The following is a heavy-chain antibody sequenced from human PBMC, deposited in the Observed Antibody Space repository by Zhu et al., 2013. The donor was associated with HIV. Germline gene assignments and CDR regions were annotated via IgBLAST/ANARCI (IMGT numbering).Heavy chain of an antibody. CDR2: IYHSGST. Sequence: QVQLQESGSGLVKPSQTLSLTCAVSGGSISSGGYSWSWIRQPPGKGLEWIGYIYHSGSTYYNPSLKSRVTISVDRSKNQFSLKLSSVTAADTAVYYCARDGSYLTGGFDYWGQGTLVTVSS. V-gene: IGHV4-30-2*01. J-gene: IGHJ4*02. CDR1: GGSISSGGYS. D-gene: IGHD2-8*02. CDR3: ARDGSYLTGGFDY.